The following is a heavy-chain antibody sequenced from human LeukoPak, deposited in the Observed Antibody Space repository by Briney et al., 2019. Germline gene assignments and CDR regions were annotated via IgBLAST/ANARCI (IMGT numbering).Heavy chain of an antibody. CDR2: ITGSGSST. Sequence: GGSLRLSCVASGFTFSSYSMNWVRQAPGKGLEWVSYITGSGSSTDYAASVKGRFIISRDNAKDSLFLQMSSLRVEDTAVYYCARGVGSVAGTTDYWGQGILVTVSS. CDR3: ARGVGSVAGTTDY. CDR1: GFTFSSYS. D-gene: IGHD6-19*01. V-gene: IGHV3-48*04. J-gene: IGHJ4*02.